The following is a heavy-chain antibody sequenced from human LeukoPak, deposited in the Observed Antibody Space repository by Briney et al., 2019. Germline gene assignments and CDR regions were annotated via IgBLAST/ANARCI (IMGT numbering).Heavy chain of an antibody. CDR2: IYSGGST. J-gene: IGHJ4*02. D-gene: IGHD6-13*01. CDR1: GFTVSSNY. V-gene: IGHV3-53*01. Sequence: GGSLRLSCAASGFTVSSNYMSWVRQAPGKGLEWVSVIYSGGSTYYADSVKGRFTISRDNSKNTLYLQMNSLRAEDTAVYYCARAVGSSWTRTYYFDYWGQGTLVTVSS. CDR3: ARAVGSSWTRTYYFDY.